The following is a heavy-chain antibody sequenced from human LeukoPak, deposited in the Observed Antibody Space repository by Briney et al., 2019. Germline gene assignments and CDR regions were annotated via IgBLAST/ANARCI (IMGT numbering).Heavy chain of an antibody. CDR2: ISWNSGSI. V-gene: IGHV3-9*01. CDR3: ANAGAYSSGWLDH. Sequence: GGYLRLSCAASGFTFDDYAMHWVRQAPGMGLEWVSGISWNSGSIGYADSVKGRFTISRDNAKNSLYLQMKRLRAEDKALYYYANAGAYSSGWLDHWGHRTLVTVSS. CDR1: GFTFDDYA. J-gene: IGHJ4*01. D-gene: IGHD6-19*01.